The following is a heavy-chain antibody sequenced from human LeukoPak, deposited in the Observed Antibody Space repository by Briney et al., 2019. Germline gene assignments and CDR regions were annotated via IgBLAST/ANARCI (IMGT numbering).Heavy chain of an antibody. D-gene: IGHD2-15*01. Sequence: SGGSLRLSCAASGFTFSSYGMSWVRQAPGKGLEWVSAISGSGGSTYYADSVKGRFTISRDNSKDTLYLQMNSLRAEDTAVYYCANGGLLLVYWGQGTLVTVSS. J-gene: IGHJ4*02. V-gene: IGHV3-23*01. CDR2: ISGSGGST. CDR3: ANGGLLLVY. CDR1: GFTFSSYG.